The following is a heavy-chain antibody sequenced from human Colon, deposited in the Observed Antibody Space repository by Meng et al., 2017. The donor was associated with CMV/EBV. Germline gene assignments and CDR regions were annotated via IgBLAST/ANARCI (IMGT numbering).Heavy chain of an antibody. CDR2: KSHDGSKK. D-gene: IGHD2-2*01. Sequence: LCGAASGFTLGSFPVDWVRQGPGKGREWVALKSHDGSKKFYADTVKGRFTISRDNSKNTVDLQMESLRGEDAAIYYGARASNTSLDPWGQGTLVTVSS. V-gene: IGHV3-30*04. CDR3: ARASNTSLDP. J-gene: IGHJ5*02. CDR1: GFTLGSFP.